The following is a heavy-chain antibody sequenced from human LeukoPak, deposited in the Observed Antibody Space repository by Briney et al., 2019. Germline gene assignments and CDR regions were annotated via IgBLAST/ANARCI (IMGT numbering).Heavy chain of an antibody. V-gene: IGHV1-24*01. CDR2: FDPEDGET. CDR1: GYTFTELS. Sequence: ASVKVSCKVYGYTFTELSMHWVRQAPGKGLEWKGGFDPEDGETIYAQKFQGRVTMTEDTSTDTAYMELSSLRSEDTAVYYCATLPGYGDYLNWFDPWGQGTPVTVSS. D-gene: IGHD4-17*01. J-gene: IGHJ5*02. CDR3: ATLPGYGDYLNWFDP.